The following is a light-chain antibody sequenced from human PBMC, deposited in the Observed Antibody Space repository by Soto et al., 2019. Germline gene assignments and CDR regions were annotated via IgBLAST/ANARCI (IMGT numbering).Light chain of an antibody. V-gene: IGKV1-17*01. CDR1: VVITND. CDR2: SAS. J-gene: IGKJ1*01. Sequence: DIQMTQSPSSLSASVGDRVTITCRASVVITNDLDWFQQKPGNAPKRLIYSASTLQSGVPSRFGGSGSGTEFTLTISSLQPEDVATYYCLQRRSYPWTFGQGTKVEIK. CDR3: LQRRSYPWT.